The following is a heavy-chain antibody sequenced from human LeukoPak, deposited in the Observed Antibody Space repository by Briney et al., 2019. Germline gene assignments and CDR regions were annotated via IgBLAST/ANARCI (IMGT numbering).Heavy chain of an antibody. CDR2: ISYDGSNK. CDR3: AKMGMIVAPGYGMDV. J-gene: IGHJ6*02. D-gene: IGHD3-22*01. Sequence: GGSLRLSCAASGFTFSSYGMHWVRQAPGKGLEWVAVISYDGSNKYYADSVKGRFTISRDNSKNTLYLQMNSLRAEDTAVYYCAKMGMIVAPGYGMDVWGQGTTVTASS. CDR1: GFTFSSYG. V-gene: IGHV3-30*18.